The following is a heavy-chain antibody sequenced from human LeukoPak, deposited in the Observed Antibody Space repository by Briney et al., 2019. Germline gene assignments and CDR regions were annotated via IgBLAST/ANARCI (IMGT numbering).Heavy chain of an antibody. D-gene: IGHD3-16*01. CDR2: INPNSGGT. CDR1: GYTFTDYY. CDR3: ARDKVEDFGMISPAGYFDY. Sequence: GASVKVSCKTSGYTFTDYYMHWVRQAPGQGLEWMGWINPNSGGTNYAQKFQGRVTMTRDTSISTAYMEMSRLISDDTAVYYCARDKVEDFGMISPAGYFDYWGQGTLVTVSS. V-gene: IGHV1-2*02. J-gene: IGHJ4*02.